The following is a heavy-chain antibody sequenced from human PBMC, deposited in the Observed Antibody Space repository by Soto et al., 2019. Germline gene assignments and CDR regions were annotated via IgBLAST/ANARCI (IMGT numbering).Heavy chain of an antibody. Sequence: RGESLKISCKGSGYNFATSWIGWVRQMPGKGLEWMGIIYPSDSDTRYSPSFQGQVTISADKSISTAYLQWSSLKASDTAMYYCARRSGRNFEYWGQGTLVTVSS. CDR1: GYNFATSW. V-gene: IGHV5-51*01. CDR2: IYPSDSDT. J-gene: IGHJ4*02. D-gene: IGHD5-12*01. CDR3: ARRSGRNFEY.